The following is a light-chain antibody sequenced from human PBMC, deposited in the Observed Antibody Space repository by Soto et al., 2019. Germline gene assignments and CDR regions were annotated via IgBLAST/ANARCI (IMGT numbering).Light chain of an antibody. CDR3: QQRSNWPRT. J-gene: IGKJ1*01. CDR1: QSVSSN. Sequence: IVLTQSPATLSVSPGERATLSCRASQSVSSNLAWHQQKPGQAPRLLIYGASSRATGIPDRFSGSGSGTDFTLTINRLEPEDFAVYYCQQRSNWPRTFGQGTKVDI. V-gene: IGKV3D-20*02. CDR2: GAS.